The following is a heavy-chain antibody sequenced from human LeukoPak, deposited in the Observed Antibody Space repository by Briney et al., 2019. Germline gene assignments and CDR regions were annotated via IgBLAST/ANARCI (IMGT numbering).Heavy chain of an antibody. J-gene: IGHJ4*02. CDR2: ISGSGGST. V-gene: IGHV3-23*01. D-gene: IGHD3-3*01. CDR3: AKDLAWFFGEVTNFDY. Sequence: PGGSLRLSCAASGFTFSSYAMSWVRQAPGKGLEWVSAISGSGGSTYYADSVKGRFTISRDNSKNTLYLQMNSLRAEDTAVYYCAKDLAWFFGEVTNFDYWGQGTLVTVSS. CDR1: GFTFSSYA.